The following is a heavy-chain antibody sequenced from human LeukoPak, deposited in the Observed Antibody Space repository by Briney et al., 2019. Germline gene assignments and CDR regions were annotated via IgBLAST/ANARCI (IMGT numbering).Heavy chain of an antibody. D-gene: IGHD3-22*01. J-gene: IGHJ4*02. CDR2: ISAYNGNT. Sequence: ASVKVSCKASGFTFTSSAMQWVRQARGQRLEWMGWISAYNGNTNYAQKLQGRVTMTTDTSTSTAYMELRSLRSDDTAVYYCARNSGITMIIVADFDYWGQGTLVTASS. V-gene: IGHV1-18*01. CDR1: GFTFTSSA. CDR3: ARNSGITMIIVADFDY.